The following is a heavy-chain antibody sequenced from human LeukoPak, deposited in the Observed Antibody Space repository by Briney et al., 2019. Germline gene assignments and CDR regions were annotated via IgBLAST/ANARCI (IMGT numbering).Heavy chain of an antibody. J-gene: IGHJ4*02. CDR3: ARGKYFDSTTYYPRFDY. CDR2: IKQDGGEK. V-gene: IGHV3-7*04. Sequence: GGSLRLSCAASGFTFSSYWMSWVRQAPGKGLEWVANIKQDGGEKYYVDSVKGRFTISRDNANTSLYLQMTSLRAEDTAVYYCARGKYFDSTTYYPRFDYWGQGILVTVSS. D-gene: IGHD3-22*01. CDR1: GFTFSSYW.